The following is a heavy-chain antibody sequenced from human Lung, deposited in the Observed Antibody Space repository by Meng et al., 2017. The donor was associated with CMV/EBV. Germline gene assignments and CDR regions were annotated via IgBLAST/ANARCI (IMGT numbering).Heavy chain of an antibody. Sequence: GESLKISCAASGFTFSSYSMNWVRQAPGKGLEWVSSISSSSSYIYYADSVKGRFTISRDNAKNSLYLQMNSLRAEDTAVYYCARELAFGGWYDYWGQGTLVTVSS. CDR3: ARELAFGGWYDY. J-gene: IGHJ4*02. D-gene: IGHD6-19*01. CDR2: ISSSSSYI. V-gene: IGHV3-21*01. CDR1: GFTFSSYS.